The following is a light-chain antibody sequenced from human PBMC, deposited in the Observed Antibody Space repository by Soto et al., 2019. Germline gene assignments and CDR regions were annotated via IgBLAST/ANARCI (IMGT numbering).Light chain of an antibody. V-gene: IGKV3-11*01. J-gene: IGKJ1*01. CDR1: QSVSSY. CDR2: DAS. CDR3: QQRSNWPRT. Sequence: EIVLTQSPATLSLSPGERATLSCRASQSVSSYLAWYQQKPGQAPRLLIYDASNRATGIPARFSGSGSGTEFTLTISSLEPEDFALYYCQQRSNWPRTFGHGTKVEIK.